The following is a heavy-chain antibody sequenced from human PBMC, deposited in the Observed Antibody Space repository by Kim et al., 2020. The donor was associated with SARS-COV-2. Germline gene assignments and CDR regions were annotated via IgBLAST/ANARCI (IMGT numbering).Heavy chain of an antibody. CDR1: GFTFSSYA. Sequence: GGSMRLSCAASGFTFSSYAMSWVRQAPGKGLEWVSAISGSGGSTYYADSVKGRFTISRDNSKNTLYLQMNSLRAEDTAVYYCAKVGIRTPHDSSGYYAMDFDYWGQGTLVTVSS. CDR3: AKVGIRTPHDSSGYYAMDFDY. V-gene: IGHV3-23*01. J-gene: IGHJ4*02. CDR2: ISGSGGST. D-gene: IGHD3-22*01.